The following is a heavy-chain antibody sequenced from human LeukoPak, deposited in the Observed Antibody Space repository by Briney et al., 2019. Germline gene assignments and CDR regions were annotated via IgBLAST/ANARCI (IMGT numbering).Heavy chain of an antibody. J-gene: IGHJ4*02. CDR1: GFTFSSYW. V-gene: IGHV3-74*01. CDR3: AREESEAFDY. CDR2: INSDGSTT. Sequence: PGGSLRLSCAASGFTFSSYWMHWVRQAPGKGLVWVSRINSDGSTTTYADSVKGRFTISRDNAKNSLYLQMNSLRAEDTAVYYCAREESEAFDYWGQGTLVTVSS.